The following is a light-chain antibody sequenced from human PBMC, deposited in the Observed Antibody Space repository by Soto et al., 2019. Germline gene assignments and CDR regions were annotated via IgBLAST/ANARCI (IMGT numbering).Light chain of an antibody. CDR1: QSISYY. J-gene: IGKJ1*01. CDR3: QQYNRFSTWT. CDR2: NAS. V-gene: IGKV1-5*01. Sequence: DIQMTQSPSTLSASVGDRVTITCRASQSISYYLAWYQKKPGKAPKVLICNASSLQRGVPSRFSGSGSGTEFTLTISSLLPDDFATYYCQQYNRFSTWTFGQGTKVDSK.